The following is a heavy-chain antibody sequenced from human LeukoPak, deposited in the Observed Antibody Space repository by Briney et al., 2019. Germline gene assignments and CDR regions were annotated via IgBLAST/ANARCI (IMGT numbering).Heavy chain of an antibody. CDR1: GFSLSRYW. D-gene: IGHD5-12*01. J-gene: IGHJ4*02. Sequence: GGSLRLSCAASGFSLSRYWMSWVRQAPGKGLEWVANMKQDGSEKKYVDSVKGRFTISRDNTKNSLYLQMNSLRVEDTAVYYCANLEWLVDYWGQGTPVTVSS. CDR3: ANLEWLVDY. V-gene: IGHV3-7*01. CDR2: MKQDGSEK.